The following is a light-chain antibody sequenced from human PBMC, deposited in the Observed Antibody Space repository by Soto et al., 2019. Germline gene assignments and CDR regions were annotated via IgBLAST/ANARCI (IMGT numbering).Light chain of an antibody. J-gene: IGLJ1*01. V-gene: IGLV2-8*01. CDR3: SSYTNINTRACV. CDR1: SSDVGGSNY. Sequence: QSALTQPPSASGSPGQSVTISCTGTSSDVGGSNYVSWYQQHPGKAPKLMIYEVSKRPSGVPDRFSASKSGNTASLTVSGLQAEDEADYYCSSYTNINTRACVFGTGTKLTVL. CDR2: EVS.